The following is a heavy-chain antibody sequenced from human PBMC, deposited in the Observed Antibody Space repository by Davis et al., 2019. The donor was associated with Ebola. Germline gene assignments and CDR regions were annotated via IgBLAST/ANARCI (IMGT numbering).Heavy chain of an antibody. V-gene: IGHV5-51*01. J-gene: IGHJ4*02. CDR2: IYTGDSDT. D-gene: IGHD3-10*01. Sequence: GESLKISCKASGNSFSNVWIAWVRQKPGKGLEWMGLIYTGDSDTRYSPSFRGQVTISADKSFSTAYLQWSGLKASDTAMYYCARMGKSYYDSLWDYWGQGTLVTVSS. CDR1: GNSFSNVW. CDR3: ARMGKSYYDSLWDY.